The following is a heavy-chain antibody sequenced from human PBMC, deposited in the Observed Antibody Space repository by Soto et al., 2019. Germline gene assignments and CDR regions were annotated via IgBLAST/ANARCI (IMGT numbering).Heavy chain of an antibody. Sequence: SETLSLTCTVSGGSISSGGYYWSWIRQHPGKGLEWIGNIFYSGSTFYNPSLKSRVTISVDTSKNQFSLKLSSVTAADTAIYYCARPHAHYDSSGYYYENWGQGPLVTVSS. J-gene: IGHJ4*02. D-gene: IGHD3-22*01. CDR3: ARPHAHYDSSGYYYEN. CDR2: IFYSGST. CDR1: GGSISSGGYY. V-gene: IGHV4-39*01.